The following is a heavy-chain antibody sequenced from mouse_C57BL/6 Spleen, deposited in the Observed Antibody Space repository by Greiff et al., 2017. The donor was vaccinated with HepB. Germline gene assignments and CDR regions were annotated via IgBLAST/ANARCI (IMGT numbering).Heavy chain of an antibody. CDR3: ARAYYSNDDWYFDV. V-gene: IGHV1-64*01. D-gene: IGHD2-5*01. CDR2: IHPNSGST. J-gene: IGHJ1*03. Sequence: VQLQQPGAELVKPGASVKLSCKASGYTFTSYWMHWVKQRPGQGLEWIGMIHPNSGSTNYNEKFKSKATLTVDKSSSTAYMQLSSLTSEDSAVYYCARAYYSNDDWYFDVWGTGTTVTVSS. CDR1: GYTFTSYW.